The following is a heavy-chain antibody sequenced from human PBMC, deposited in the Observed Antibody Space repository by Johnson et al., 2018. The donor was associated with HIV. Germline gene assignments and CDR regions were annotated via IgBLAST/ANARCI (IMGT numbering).Heavy chain of an antibody. Sequence: QVQLVESGGGVVQPGRSLRLSCAASGFTFSSYAMHWVRQAPGKGLEWVAVISYDGSNKFSADSVKGRFTISRDKSKKTLYLQMNSLGLEDTAVYYCARDRGGIWAFDIWGQGTMVTVSS. CDR1: GFTFSSYA. D-gene: IGHD1-26*01. J-gene: IGHJ3*02. CDR3: ARDRGGIWAFDI. CDR2: ISYDGSNK. V-gene: IGHV3-30*04.